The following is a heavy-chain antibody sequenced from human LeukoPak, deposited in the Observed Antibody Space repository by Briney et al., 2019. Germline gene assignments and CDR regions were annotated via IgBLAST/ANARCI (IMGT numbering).Heavy chain of an antibody. CDR1: GFTFSSYA. J-gene: IGHJ4*02. Sequence: GGSLRLSCAASGFTFSSYAMSWVRQAPGKGLEWVSAISGSGGSTYYADSVKGRFTIPRDNSKNTLYLQMNSLRAEDTAVYYCAKDRIVTTVTPPFDYWGQGTLVTVSS. CDR3: AKDRIVTTVTPPFDY. V-gene: IGHV3-23*01. D-gene: IGHD4-11*01. CDR2: ISGSGGST.